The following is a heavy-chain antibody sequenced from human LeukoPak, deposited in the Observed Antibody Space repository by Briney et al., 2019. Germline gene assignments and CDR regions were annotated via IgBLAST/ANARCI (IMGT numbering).Heavy chain of an antibody. J-gene: IGHJ3*02. V-gene: IGHV3-48*01. CDR1: GFTFSSYS. Sequence: GGSLRLSCAASGFTFSSYSFNWVRQAPGKGLEWVSYISRTTSYADSVKGRFTISRVNAKSSLYLQMNSLRAEDTAVYYCARRRVKLRYFDWLPYAFDIWGQGTMVTVSS. D-gene: IGHD3-9*01. CDR3: ARRRVKLRYFDWLPYAFDI. CDR2: ISRTT.